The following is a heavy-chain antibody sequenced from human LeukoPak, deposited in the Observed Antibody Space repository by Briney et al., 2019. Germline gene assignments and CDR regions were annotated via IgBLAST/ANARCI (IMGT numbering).Heavy chain of an antibody. CDR1: GFTFSSYA. D-gene: IGHD3-3*01. Sequence: TGGSLRLSCAASGFTFSSYAMSWVRQTPGKGLEWVSAISGSGGSTYYADSVKGRFTISRDNSKNTLYLQMNSLRAEDTAVYYCAKDEGFTIFAPIDYWGQGTLVTVSS. V-gene: IGHV3-23*01. CDR3: AKDEGFTIFAPIDY. CDR2: ISGSGGST. J-gene: IGHJ4*02.